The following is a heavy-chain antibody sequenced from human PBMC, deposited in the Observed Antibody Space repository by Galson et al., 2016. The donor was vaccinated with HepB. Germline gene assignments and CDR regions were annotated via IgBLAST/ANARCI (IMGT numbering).Heavy chain of an antibody. V-gene: IGHV3-7*04. Sequence: SLRLSCAASGLTFSRFWMTRVRQAPGKGLEWVANINQDGSEKHYLDSVRGRFTISRDNAKNSLYLQMNSLRAEDTAVYFCARAYQYTLDYWGQGTLVTVSS. CDR3: ARAYQYTLDY. D-gene: IGHD1-1*01. CDR1: GLTFSRFW. CDR2: INQDGSEK. J-gene: IGHJ4*02.